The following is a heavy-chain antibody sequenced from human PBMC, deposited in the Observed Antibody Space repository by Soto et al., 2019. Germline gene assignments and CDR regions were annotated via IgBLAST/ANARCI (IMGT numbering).Heavy chain of an antibody. CDR2: INAGNGNT. D-gene: IGHD6-13*01. Sequence: ASVKVSCKASGYTFTSYAMHWVRQAPGQRLEWMGWINAGNGNTKYSQKFQGRVTITRDTSASTAYMELSSLRSEDTAVYYCARLYSSSWYVRGYYYYGMDVWGQGTTVIVLL. CDR1: GYTFTSYA. CDR3: ARLYSSSWYVRGYYYYGMDV. J-gene: IGHJ6*02. V-gene: IGHV1-3*01.